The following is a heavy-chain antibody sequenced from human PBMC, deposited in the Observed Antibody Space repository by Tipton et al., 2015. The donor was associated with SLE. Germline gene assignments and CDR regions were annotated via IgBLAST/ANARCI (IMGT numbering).Heavy chain of an antibody. Sequence: TLSLTCAVSGGSISSGGYSWSWIRQPPGKGLEWIGYIYHSGSTYYNPSLKSRVTISVDTSRNQFSLKLSSVTAADTAVYYCARGAGDDYYYYYMDVWGKGTTVTVSS. V-gene: IGHV4-30-2*01. J-gene: IGHJ6*03. CDR1: GGSISSGGYS. D-gene: IGHD7-27*01. CDR3: ARGAGDDYYYYYMDV. CDR2: IYHSGST.